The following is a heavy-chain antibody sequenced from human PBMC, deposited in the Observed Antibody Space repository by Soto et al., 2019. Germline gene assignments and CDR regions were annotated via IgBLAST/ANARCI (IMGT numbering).Heavy chain of an antibody. CDR1: GFTFSSYD. D-gene: IGHD2-8*01. V-gene: IGHV3-23*01. J-gene: IGHJ3*02. Sequence: EVQLLESGGGWVRPGGSLRLSCAASGFTFSSYDMSWVRQAPGKGLEWVSGISGSGGSAYYADSVKGRFTISRDNSKNTLYVQMNSLRSEDTAIYYCAKEDDAWTNGYFDNWGQGTVVTVSS. CDR2: ISGSGGSA. CDR3: AKEDDAWTNGYFDN.